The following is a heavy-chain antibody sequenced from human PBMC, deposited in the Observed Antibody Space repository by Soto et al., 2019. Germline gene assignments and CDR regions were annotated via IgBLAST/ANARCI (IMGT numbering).Heavy chain of an antibody. CDR3: ARVKFRATTRSSFDI. Sequence: GASVKVSCKASGYTFTSYGISWVRQAPGQGLEWMGWISAYNGNTNYAQKLQGRVTMTTDTSTSTAYMELRSLRSDDTAVYYCARVKFRATTRSSFDIWGQGTMVTVSS. V-gene: IGHV1-18*01. CDR1: GYTFTSYG. J-gene: IGHJ3*02. D-gene: IGHD3-10*01. CDR2: ISAYNGNT.